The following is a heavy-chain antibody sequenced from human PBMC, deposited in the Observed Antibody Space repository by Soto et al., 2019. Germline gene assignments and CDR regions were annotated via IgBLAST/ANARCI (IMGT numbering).Heavy chain of an antibody. V-gene: IGHV3-15*01. CDR3: TIEADTSGYYYLRDI. J-gene: IGHJ3*02. D-gene: IGHD3-22*01. CDR2: IKSNSDGGPK. CDR1: RFTLNYAW. Sequence: YPGLCCAASRFTLNYAWMTWALHAPGKGLEWVGRIKSNSDGGPKDSAAPVKGRFNISRDDSKNMLDLEMNSLQTEDTALYYCTIEADTSGYYYLRDISGQGTRDTVSS.